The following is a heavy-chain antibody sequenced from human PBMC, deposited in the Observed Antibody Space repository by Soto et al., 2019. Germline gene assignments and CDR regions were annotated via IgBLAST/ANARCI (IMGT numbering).Heavy chain of an antibody. CDR1: GGTFSSYA. V-gene: IGHV1-69*13. Sequence: SVKVSCKASGGTFSSYAIIWVRQAPGQGLEWMGGIIPIFGTANYAQKFQGRVTITADESTSTAYMELSSLRSDDTAVYYCAREGDMKFHSDSSDEPGYWGQGTLVTVSS. CDR3: AREGDMKFHSDSSDEPGY. CDR2: IIPIFGTA. D-gene: IGHD3-22*01. J-gene: IGHJ4*02.